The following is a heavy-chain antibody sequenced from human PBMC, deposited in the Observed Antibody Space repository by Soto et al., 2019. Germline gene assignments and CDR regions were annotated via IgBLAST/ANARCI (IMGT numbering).Heavy chain of an antibody. CDR3: ARDILTGTTTGNWLDP. V-gene: IGHV3-21*01. CDR1: GFTFSSYS. D-gene: IGHD1-20*01. CDR2: ISSSSSYI. J-gene: IGHJ5*02. Sequence: EVQLVESGGGLVKPGGSLRLSCAASGFTFSSYSMNWVRQAPGKGLEWVSSISSSSSYIYYADSVKGRFTISRDNAKNSLYLQMNSLRAEDTAVYYCARDILTGTTTGNWLDPWGQGTLVTVSS.